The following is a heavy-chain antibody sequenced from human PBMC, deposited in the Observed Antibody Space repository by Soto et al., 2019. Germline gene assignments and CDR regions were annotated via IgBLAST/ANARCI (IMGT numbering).Heavy chain of an antibody. D-gene: IGHD3-22*01. CDR2: IIPIFGTA. CDR1: GGTFSSYA. J-gene: IGHJ3*02. CDR3: ARVTMILGDHDAFDI. V-gene: IGHV1-69*13. Sequence: GASVKVSCKASGGTFSSYAISWVRQAPGQGLEWMGGIIPIFGTANYAQKFQGRVTITADESTSTAYMELSSLRSEDTAVYYRARVTMILGDHDAFDIWGQGTMVTVSS.